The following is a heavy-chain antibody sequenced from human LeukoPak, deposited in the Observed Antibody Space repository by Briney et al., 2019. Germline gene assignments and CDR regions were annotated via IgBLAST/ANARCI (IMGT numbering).Heavy chain of an antibody. CDR3: ARGVSTWYRIDY. CDR1: GFPFSSYS. V-gene: IGHV3-30*01. CDR2: LSYDGSIK. Sequence: GGSLRLSCVATGFPFSSYSFHWVRQAPGKGLEWVALLSYDGSIKHYADSVKGRFTLSRDNSKSSVYLQMDSLKADDTAVYYCARGVSTWYRIDYWGQGTLVTVSS. J-gene: IGHJ4*02. D-gene: IGHD6-13*01.